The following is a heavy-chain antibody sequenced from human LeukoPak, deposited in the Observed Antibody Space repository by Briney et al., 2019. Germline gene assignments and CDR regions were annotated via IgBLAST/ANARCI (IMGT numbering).Heavy chain of an antibody. D-gene: IGHD1-26*01. V-gene: IGHV4-34*01. CDR2: INHSGSA. J-gene: IGHJ4*02. CDR1: GGSFSGYY. CDR3: ARGPRGYSGSYPTGY. Sequence: PSETLSLTCAVYGGSFSGYYWSWIRQPPGKGLEWIGEINHSGSANYNPSLKSRVTISVDTSKNQFSLKLSSVTAADTAVYYCARGPRGYSGSYPTGYWGQGTLVTVSS.